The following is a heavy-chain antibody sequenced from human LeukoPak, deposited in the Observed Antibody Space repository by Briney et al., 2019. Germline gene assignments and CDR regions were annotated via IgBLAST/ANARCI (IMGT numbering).Heavy chain of an antibody. CDR2: IYSGGST. D-gene: IGHD3-10*01. V-gene: IGHV3-53*01. J-gene: IGHJ4*02. Sequence: GGSLRLSCAASGFTVSSNYMSWVRQAPGKGLEWVSVIYSGGSTYYADSLKGRFTISRDNSKNTLYLQMNSLRAEDTAVYYCATTHPMGTLDYWGQGTLVTVSS. CDR3: ATTHPMGTLDY. CDR1: GFTVSSNY.